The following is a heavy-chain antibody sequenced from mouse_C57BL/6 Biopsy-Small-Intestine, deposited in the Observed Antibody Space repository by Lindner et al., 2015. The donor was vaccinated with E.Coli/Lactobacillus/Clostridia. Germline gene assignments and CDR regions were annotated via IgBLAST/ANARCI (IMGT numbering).Heavy chain of an antibody. Sequence: VQLQESGPELAKPGASVKLSCKASGYTFTNYDINWVIQRTGQGLEWIGEIYPRSDNTYYNEKFKGKATLTADKSSSTAYMELRSLTSEDSAVYFCARRPTANAMDYWGQGTSVTVSS. CDR2: IYPRSDNT. CDR1: GYTFTNYD. J-gene: IGHJ4*01. V-gene: IGHV1-81*01. CDR3: ARRPTANAMDY.